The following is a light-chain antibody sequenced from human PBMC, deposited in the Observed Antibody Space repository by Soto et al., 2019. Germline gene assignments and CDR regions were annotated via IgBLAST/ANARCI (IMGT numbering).Light chain of an antibody. CDR2: KAS. CDR1: QTISSW. Sequence: DIPMTQSPSSLYASFGGRVTNPCRASQTISSWLAWYQQKPGKAPKLLIYKASTLKSGVPSRFSGSGSGTEFTLTISSLQPDDFATYYCQHYNSYSEAFGQGTKVDI. CDR3: QHYNSYSEA. J-gene: IGKJ1*01. V-gene: IGKV1-5*03.